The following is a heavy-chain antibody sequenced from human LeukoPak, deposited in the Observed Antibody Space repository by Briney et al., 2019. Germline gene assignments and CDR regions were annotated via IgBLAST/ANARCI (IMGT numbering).Heavy chain of an antibody. CDR2: ISHTGST. J-gene: IGHJ6*02. CDR1: GGSVSSGGFS. D-gene: IGHD2/OR15-2a*01. V-gene: IGHV4-30-2*01. Sequence: PSETLSLTCAVSGGSVSSGGFSWRWIRQPPGKGLECIGSISHTGSTYYNPSLKGRVTISVDSSKNQFSLKLSSVTAADTAVYYCAREGYFYGMDVWGQGTTVTVSS. CDR3: AREGYFYGMDV.